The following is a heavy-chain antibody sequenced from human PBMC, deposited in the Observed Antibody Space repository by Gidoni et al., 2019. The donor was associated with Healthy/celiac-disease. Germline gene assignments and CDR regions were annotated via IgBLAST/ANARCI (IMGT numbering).Heavy chain of an antibody. V-gene: IGHV1-2*06. J-gene: IGHJ2*01. Sequence: QVQLVQSGAEVKKPGASVKVPCKASGYPFTAYYMPWVRQAPGQGLEWMGRINPNSGGTNYAQKFQGRVTMTRDTSISTAYMELSRLRSDDTAVYYCARVSVVDTAPDDGIGYFDLWGRGTLVTVSS. D-gene: IGHD5-18*01. CDR1: GYPFTAYY. CDR3: ARVSVVDTAPDDGIGYFDL. CDR2: INPNSGGT.